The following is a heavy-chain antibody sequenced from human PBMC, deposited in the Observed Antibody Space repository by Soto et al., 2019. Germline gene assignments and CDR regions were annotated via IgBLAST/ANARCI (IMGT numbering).Heavy chain of an antibody. Sequence: QIQLVQSGGEVERPGGSVTVSCEASGYIFTTYGLSWVRQTPAHGLEWMGWISTDSGYTQYSQLLQGRVTMTRDTSTNTAYMELRDLTFDDTGIYYCARDRPPGSLYGMDAWGQGTAVTVSS. J-gene: IGHJ6*02. V-gene: IGHV1-18*01. CDR2: ISTDSGYT. CDR3: ARDRPPGSLYGMDA. CDR1: GYIFTTYG.